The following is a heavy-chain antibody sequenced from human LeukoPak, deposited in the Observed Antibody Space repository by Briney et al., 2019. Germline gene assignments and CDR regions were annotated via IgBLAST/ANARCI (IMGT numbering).Heavy chain of an antibody. CDR3: ARYWEMATRDAFDI. CDR1: GYTLTELS. V-gene: IGHV1-24*01. D-gene: IGHD5-24*01. Sequence: EASVKVSCKVSGYTLTELSMHWVRQAPGKGLEWMGGFDPEDGETIYAQKFQGRVTMTEDTSTDTAYMELSSLRSEDTAVYYCARYWEMATRDAFDIWGQGTMVTVSS. J-gene: IGHJ3*02. CDR2: FDPEDGET.